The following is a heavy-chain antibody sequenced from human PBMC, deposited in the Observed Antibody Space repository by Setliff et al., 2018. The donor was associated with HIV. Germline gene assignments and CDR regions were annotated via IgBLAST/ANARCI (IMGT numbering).Heavy chain of an antibody. Sequence: SETLSLTCTVSGGSINSGHYYWSWIRHHPGKGLEWIGYIYYTGSTYFNPSLKSRITLSVDMSKNQFSLKLNSMTAADTATYYSVRDDRSGYSFNHWGQGTLVTVSS. CDR2: IYYTGST. J-gene: IGHJ4*02. V-gene: IGHV4-31*03. CDR1: GGSINSGHYY. D-gene: IGHD3-3*01. CDR3: VRDDRSGYSFNH.